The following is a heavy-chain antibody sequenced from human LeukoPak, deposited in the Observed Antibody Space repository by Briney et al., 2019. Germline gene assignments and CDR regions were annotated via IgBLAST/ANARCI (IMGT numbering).Heavy chain of an antibody. CDR3: ARLTVTTFSDWFDP. V-gene: IGHV3-21*01. CDR1: GFTFSSDS. Sequence: PGGSLRLSCAASGFTFSSDSMNWVRQAPGKGLEWVSSISSSSSYIYYADSVKGRFTISRDNAKNSLYLQMNSLRAGDTAVYYCARLTVTTFSDWFDPWGQGTLVTVSS. D-gene: IGHD4-17*01. CDR2: ISSSSSYI. J-gene: IGHJ5*02.